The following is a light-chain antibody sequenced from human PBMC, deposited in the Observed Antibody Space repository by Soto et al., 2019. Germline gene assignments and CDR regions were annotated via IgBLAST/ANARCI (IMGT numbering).Light chain of an antibody. Sequence: IQMTQSPSTLSGSVGDRVTLTCGASQGIRKDLDWYQQKPGKAPKLLIYATSSLQSGVPSRLRGSGYGRDLTITISSMQTEDFETYYCLQDYNYPRTFGHGTKVDIK. J-gene: IGKJ1*01. V-gene: IGKV1-6*01. CDR1: QGIRKD. CDR2: ATS. CDR3: LQDYNYPRT.